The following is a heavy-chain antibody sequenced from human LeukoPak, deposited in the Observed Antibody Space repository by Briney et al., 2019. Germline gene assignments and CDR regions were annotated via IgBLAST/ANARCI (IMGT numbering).Heavy chain of an antibody. J-gene: IGHJ6*03. D-gene: IGHD1-26*01. Sequence: PGGSLRLSCAASGFTFSDYYMSWIRQAPGKGLEWVSYISSSGSTIYYADSVKGRFTISRDNAKNSLYLQMNSLRAEDTAVYYCAKYGRSSGTYYYYMDVWGKGTTVTVSS. CDR3: AKYGRSSGTYYYYMDV. V-gene: IGHV3-11*01. CDR2: ISSSGSTI. CDR1: GFTFSDYY.